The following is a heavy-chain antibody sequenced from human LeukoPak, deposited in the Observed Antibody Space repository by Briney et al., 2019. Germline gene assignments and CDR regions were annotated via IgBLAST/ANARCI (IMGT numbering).Heavy chain of an antibody. CDR1: GFIFSTYG. CDR3: AKGPMKWELLPSSYFDY. J-gene: IGHJ4*02. V-gene: IGHV3-30*18. CDR2: ISYDGTNK. D-gene: IGHD1-26*01. Sequence: PRRSLSLSCAASGFIFSTYGMHWVRQAPGKGLEWLAVISYDGTNKYYADSVKGRVTISRDNSKNTLYLQMNSLRAEDTAVYYCAKGPMKWELLPSSYFDYWGQGTLITVSS.